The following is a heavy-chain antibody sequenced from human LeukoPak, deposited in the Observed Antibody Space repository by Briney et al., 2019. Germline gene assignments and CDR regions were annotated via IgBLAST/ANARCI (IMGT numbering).Heavy chain of an antibody. CDR2: ISAYNGNT. CDR1: GYTFTAYY. D-gene: IGHD6-13*01. CDR3: ARDLPNVSTGYSSSWMAY. Sequence: ASVKVSCKASGYTFTAYYIHWVRQAPGQGLEWMGWISAYNGNTNYAQKLQGRVTMTTDTSTSTAYMELSRLRSDDTAVYCCARDLPNVSTGYSSSWMAYWGQGTLVTVSS. V-gene: IGHV1-18*04. J-gene: IGHJ4*02.